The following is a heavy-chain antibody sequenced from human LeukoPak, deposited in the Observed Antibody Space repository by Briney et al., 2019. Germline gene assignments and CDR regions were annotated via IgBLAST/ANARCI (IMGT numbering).Heavy chain of an antibody. V-gene: IGHV3-53*01. Sequence: GGSLRLSCAASGVTVGNNYMNWVRQAPGKGLEWVSLIYSGGSTHYADSVKSRFTISRDNSKNTLYLQMNSLRAEDTAVYYCAKDNPRSLKVRGVIYGFFDYWGQGTLVTVSS. CDR3: AKDNPRSLKVRGVIYGFFDY. CDR2: IYSGGST. CDR1: GVTVGNNY. J-gene: IGHJ4*02. D-gene: IGHD3-10*01.